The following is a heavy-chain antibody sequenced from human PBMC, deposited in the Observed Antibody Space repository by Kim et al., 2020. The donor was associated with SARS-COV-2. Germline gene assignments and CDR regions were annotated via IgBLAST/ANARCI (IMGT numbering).Heavy chain of an antibody. V-gene: IGHV1-69*02. CDR3: ARARGYEVGYGYDS. Sequence: AQRFQGRVTITADKSTSTAYMELSSLRSEDTAVYYCARARGYEVGYGYDSWGQGTLVTVSS. J-gene: IGHJ4*02. D-gene: IGHD5-12*01.